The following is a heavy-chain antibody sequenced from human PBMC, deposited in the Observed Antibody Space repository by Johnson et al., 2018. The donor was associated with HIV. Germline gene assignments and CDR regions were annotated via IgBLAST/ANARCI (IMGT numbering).Heavy chain of an antibody. CDR1: GFTFNNAW. Sequence: EVQLVESGGGLVQPGGSLRLSCAASGFTFNNAWMSWVRQAPGKGLAWVGRITSETDGGPTDSAAPVKGRFTISSDDSKNTLYLQMSSLKIEDTAVYYCTTGQLGGASDIWGQGTMVTVSS. J-gene: IGHJ3*02. V-gene: IGHV3-15*01. CDR2: ITSETDGGPT. CDR3: TTGQLGGASDI. D-gene: IGHD6-13*01.